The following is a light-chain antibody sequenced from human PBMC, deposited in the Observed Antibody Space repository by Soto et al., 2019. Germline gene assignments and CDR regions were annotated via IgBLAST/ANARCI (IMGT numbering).Light chain of an antibody. CDR2: GAS. Sequence: EIGLTQSPGILSLSPGERATLSCRASQSVSSSYLAWYQQKPGQAPRLLIYGASSRATGIPDRFSGSGFGTDFTLTISRLEPEDFAVYYCQHYSSSPRSWTFGQGTKVEIK. CDR1: QSVSSSY. V-gene: IGKV3-20*01. CDR3: QHYSSSPRSWT. J-gene: IGKJ1*01.